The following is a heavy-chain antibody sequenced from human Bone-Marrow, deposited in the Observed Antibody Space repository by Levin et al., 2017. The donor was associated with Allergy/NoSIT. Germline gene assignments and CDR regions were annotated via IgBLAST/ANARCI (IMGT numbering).Heavy chain of an antibody. CDR1: GGSISNGGYH. CDR2: IYYSGST. Sequence: SETLSLTCTVSGGSISNGGYHWSWIRQHAGKGLEWIGYIYYSGSTYYNPSLKSRAMISLDTSKNQFSLKVTSATAADAAVYYCAREDGSTFDSWGQGTLVTVSS. D-gene: IGHD5-24*01. CDR3: AREDGSTFDS. V-gene: IGHV4-31*03. J-gene: IGHJ4*02.